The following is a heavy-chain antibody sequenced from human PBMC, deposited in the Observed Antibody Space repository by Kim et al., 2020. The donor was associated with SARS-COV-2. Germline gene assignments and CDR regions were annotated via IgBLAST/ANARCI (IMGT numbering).Heavy chain of an antibody. CDR1: GVSFDSSA. Sequence: GGSLILSCAASGVSFDSSAMNWVRQAPGKGLEWVAVVSFDGRNKAYADSVEGRFTISRDNSKSTLHLQMNSLRVEDTAVYYCARGNYYESVSLSDYYNGMDVWGQGTTVTVSS. V-gene: IGHV3-30-3*01. CDR3: ARGNYYESVSLSDYYNGMDV. D-gene: IGHD3-10*01. J-gene: IGHJ6*02. CDR2: VSFDGRNK.